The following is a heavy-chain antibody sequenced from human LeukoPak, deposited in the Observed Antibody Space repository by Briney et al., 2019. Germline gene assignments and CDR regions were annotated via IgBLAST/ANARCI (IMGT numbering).Heavy chain of an antibody. J-gene: IGHJ3*02. CDR1: GYTFTSYA. CDR3: AREGPNTYYYGSGSYYAYNAFDI. CDR2: INTNTGNP. D-gene: IGHD3-10*01. V-gene: IGHV7-4-1*02. Sequence: ASVKVSCKASGYTFTSYAMNWVRQAPGQGLEWMGWINTNTGNPTYAQGFTGRFVFSLDTPVSTAYLQISSLKDEDTAVYYCAREGPNTYYYGSGSYYAYNAFDIWGQGTMVTVSS.